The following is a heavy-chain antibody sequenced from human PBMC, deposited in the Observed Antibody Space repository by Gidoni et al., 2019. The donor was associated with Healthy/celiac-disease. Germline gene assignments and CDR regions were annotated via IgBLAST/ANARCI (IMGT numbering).Heavy chain of an antibody. J-gene: IGHJ4*02. CDR3: AKSAYVTEYYFDY. D-gene: IGHD5-12*01. CDR2: ISWNSGSI. CDR1: GFPFDDSA. V-gene: IGHV3-9*01. Sequence: EVQLVESGGGLVQPGRSLRLSCAASGFPFDDSARHWVRQAPGKGLEWVSGISWNSGSICYADSVKGLFTISRDNAKNSLYLQMNSLRAEDTALYYCAKSAYVTEYYFDYWGQGTLVTVSS.